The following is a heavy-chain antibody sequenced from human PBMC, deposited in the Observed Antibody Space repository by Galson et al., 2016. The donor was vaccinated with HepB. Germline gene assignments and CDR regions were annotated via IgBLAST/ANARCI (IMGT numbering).Heavy chain of an antibody. Sequence: LSLTCTVSGGSISSSGYYWGWVRQPPGKGLEWIGNVYYSGGTYYNPPLKSRVTISLDTSKNQFSLRLSSVTAADTAVYYCAVWTHGDFGPIDPWGQGTLVTVSS. CDR3: AVWTHGDFGPIDP. CDR2: VYYSGGT. CDR1: GGSISSSGYY. V-gene: IGHV4-39*01. D-gene: IGHD4-17*01. J-gene: IGHJ5*02.